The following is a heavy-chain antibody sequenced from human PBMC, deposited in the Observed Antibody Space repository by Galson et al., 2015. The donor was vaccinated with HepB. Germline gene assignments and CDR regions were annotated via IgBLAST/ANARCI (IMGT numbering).Heavy chain of an antibody. CDR1: GFTFSSYS. CDR3: ASSGHGRWGFDY. J-gene: IGHJ4*02. D-gene: IGHD3-10*01. V-gene: IGHV3-21*01. CDR2: ISSSSSYI. Sequence: SLRLSCAASGFTFSSYSMNWVRQAPGKGLEWVSSISSSSSYIYYADSVKGRFTISRDNAKNSLYLQMNSLRAEDTAVYYCASSGHGRWGFDYWGQGTLVTVSS.